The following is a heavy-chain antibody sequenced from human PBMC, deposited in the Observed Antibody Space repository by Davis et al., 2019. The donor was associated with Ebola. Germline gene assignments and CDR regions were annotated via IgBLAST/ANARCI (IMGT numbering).Heavy chain of an antibody. J-gene: IGHJ6*02. V-gene: IGHV4-4*02. CDR1: GGSISSSNW. CDR2: IYYSGST. Sequence: PSETLSLTCAVSGGSISSSNWWSWVRQPPGKGLEWIGSIYYSGSTYYNPSLKSRVTISVDTSKNQFSLKLSSVTAADTAVYYCARGGYYGSGSYYKRIGYYYGMDVWGQGTTVTVSS. D-gene: IGHD3-10*01. CDR3: ARGGYYGSGSYYKRIGYYYGMDV.